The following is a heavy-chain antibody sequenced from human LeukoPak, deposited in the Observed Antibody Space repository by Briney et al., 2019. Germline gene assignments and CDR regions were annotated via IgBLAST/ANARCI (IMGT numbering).Heavy chain of an antibody. D-gene: IGHD5-18*01. J-gene: IGHJ4*02. V-gene: IGHV4-34*01. CDR2: INHSGST. Sequence: SETLSLTCAVYGGSFSGYYWSWIRQPPGKGLEWIGEINHSGSTNYNPSLKSRVTISVDTSKNQFSLKLSSVTAADTAVYYCARDGRLWLPFDYWGQGTLVTVSS. CDR1: GGSFSGYY. CDR3: ARDGRLWLPFDY.